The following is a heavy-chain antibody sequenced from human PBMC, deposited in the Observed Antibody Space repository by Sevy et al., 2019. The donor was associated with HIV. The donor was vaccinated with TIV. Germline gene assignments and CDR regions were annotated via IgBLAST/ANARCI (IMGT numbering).Heavy chain of an antibody. V-gene: IGHV3-23*01. Sequence: GGSLRLSCAASGFTFSNYALTWVRQAPGKGLDWVSSITGSSTTIYYADSVKGRFTVSRDNSNNTLYLHINSLRAEDTAVYYCARDGLYGGNFEYFQHLGQGTLVTVSS. J-gene: IGHJ1*01. CDR1: GFTFSNYA. CDR3: ARDGLYGGNFEYFQH. CDR2: ITGSSTTI. D-gene: IGHD4-17*01.